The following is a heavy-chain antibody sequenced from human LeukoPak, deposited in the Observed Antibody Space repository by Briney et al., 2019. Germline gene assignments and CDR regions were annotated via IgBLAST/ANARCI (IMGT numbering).Heavy chain of an antibody. CDR1: GFTFSSYA. D-gene: IGHD2-15*01. J-gene: IGHJ6*03. CDR3: AKEGVVVAATLDYYYYMDV. CDR2: ISGSGGST. Sequence: PGGSLRLSCAASGFTFSSYAMSWVRQAPGKGLEWVSAISGSGGSTYYADSVKGRFTISRDNSKNTLYLQMNCLRAEDTAVYYCAKEGVVVAATLDYYYYMDVWGKGTTVTVSS. V-gene: IGHV3-23*01.